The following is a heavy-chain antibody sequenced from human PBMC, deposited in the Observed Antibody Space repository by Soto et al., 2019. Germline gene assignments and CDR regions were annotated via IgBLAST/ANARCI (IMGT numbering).Heavy chain of an antibody. V-gene: IGHV1-46*01. CDR1: GYTFTSYS. D-gene: IGHD2-21*02. Sequence: ASVKVSCQASGYTFTSYSMHWVRQAPGEGLEWMGLIIPRSGTTSFAQKFQGTVTMTRDTSTSTVYMELSSLRSEDTAMYYCARETRSDSNWFDPWGQGTLVTVSS. CDR3: ARETRSDSNWFDP. CDR2: IIPRSGTT. J-gene: IGHJ5*02.